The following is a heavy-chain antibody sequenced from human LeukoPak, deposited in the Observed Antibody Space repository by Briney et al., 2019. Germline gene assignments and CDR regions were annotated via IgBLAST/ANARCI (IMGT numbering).Heavy chain of an antibody. V-gene: IGHV3-7*05. J-gene: IGHJ4*02. CDR2: VKRDGGDK. Sequence: GGSLILSCAASGFTFSSHWMTWVRQAPGKGLQWVASVKRDGGDKYYVDSVKGRFIISRDNAKNSLFLQMSSLQAEDMAVYYCARHSDRRDDFWGQGSLVTVSS. CDR3: ARHSDRRDDF. CDR1: GFTFSSHW.